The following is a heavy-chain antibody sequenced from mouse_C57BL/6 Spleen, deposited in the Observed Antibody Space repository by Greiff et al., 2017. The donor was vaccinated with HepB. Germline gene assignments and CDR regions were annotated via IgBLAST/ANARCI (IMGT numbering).Heavy chain of an antibody. CDR2: ISYSGST. Sequence: EVQLQESGPGMVKPSQSLSLTCTVTGYSITSGYDWHWIRHFPGNKLEWMGYISYSGSTNYNPSLKSRISITHDTSKNHFFLKLNSVTTEDTATYYCARSYYGPAWFAYWGQGTLVTVSA. J-gene: IGHJ3*01. V-gene: IGHV3-1*01. CDR1: GYSITSGYD. CDR3: ARSYYGPAWFAY. D-gene: IGHD1-1*01.